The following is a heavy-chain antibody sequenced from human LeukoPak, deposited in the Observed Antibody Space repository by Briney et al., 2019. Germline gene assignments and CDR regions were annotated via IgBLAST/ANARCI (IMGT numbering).Heavy chain of an antibody. J-gene: IGHJ4*02. V-gene: IGHV4-39*01. Sequence: SETLSLTCTVSGGSISSSSYYWGWIRQPPGKGLEWIGHIYYSGNTYYNPSLKSRVTISVDTSQNQFSLKLNSVTAADTAVYYCARLISSAWTPDYWGQGTLVTVSS. D-gene: IGHD6-19*01. CDR2: IYYSGNT. CDR3: ARLISSAWTPDY. CDR1: GGSISSSSYY.